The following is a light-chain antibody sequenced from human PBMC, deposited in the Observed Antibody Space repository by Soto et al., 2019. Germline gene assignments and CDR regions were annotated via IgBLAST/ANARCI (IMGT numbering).Light chain of an antibody. CDR3: QQYDNLFLFT. Sequence: DIQMIQSPSSLSASVGDRVTITCQASQDISNYLNWYQQKPGKAPKLLIYDASNLETGVPSRFSGSGSGTDFTFTISSLQPEDIATYYCQQYDNLFLFTFGPGTKVDIK. V-gene: IGKV1-33*01. J-gene: IGKJ3*01. CDR2: DAS. CDR1: QDISNY.